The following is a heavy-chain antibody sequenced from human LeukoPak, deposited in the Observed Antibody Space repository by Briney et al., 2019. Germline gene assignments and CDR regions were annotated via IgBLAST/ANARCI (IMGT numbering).Heavy chain of an antibody. Sequence: PGGSLRLSCAASGFTFSSYSMNWVRQAPGKGLEWVGFIRSKAYGGTTEYAASVKGRFTISRDDSKSIAYLQMNSLKTEDTAVYYCTREGGKPFDYWGQGTLVTVSS. D-gene: IGHD3-16*01. CDR1: GFTFSSYS. J-gene: IGHJ4*02. V-gene: IGHV3-49*04. CDR3: TREGGKPFDY. CDR2: IRSKAYGGTT.